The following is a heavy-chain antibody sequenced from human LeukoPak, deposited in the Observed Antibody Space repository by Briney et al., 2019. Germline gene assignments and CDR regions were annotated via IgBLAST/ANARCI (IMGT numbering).Heavy chain of an antibody. J-gene: IGHJ4*02. CDR2: ISSSGTYT. CDR3: AKYNGEIYFDY. D-gene: IGHD1-14*01. Sequence: PGGSLRLSCEASGFTFSTYTMNWVRQAPGKGLEWVSSISSSGTYTYYADSVKGRFTISRDNAKNTLYLQMNSLRAEDTAVYYCAKYNGEIYFDYWGQGTLVTVSS. V-gene: IGHV3-21*04. CDR1: GFTFSTYT.